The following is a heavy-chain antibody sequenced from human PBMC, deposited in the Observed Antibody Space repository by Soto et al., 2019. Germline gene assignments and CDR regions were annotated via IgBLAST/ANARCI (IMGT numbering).Heavy chain of an antibody. Sequence: GRSLRLSWVASVFTFSDSGMHWVRQAPGKGLEWVAVISSDGLTKNYVGSVKGRFTISRDNSKNILYLEMNSLRVDDTATYYCAKEAGAWFHFDYWGQGTLVTVSS. D-gene: IGHD6-19*01. CDR2: ISSDGLTK. CDR1: VFTFSDSG. CDR3: AKEAGAWFHFDY. V-gene: IGHV3-30*18. J-gene: IGHJ4*02.